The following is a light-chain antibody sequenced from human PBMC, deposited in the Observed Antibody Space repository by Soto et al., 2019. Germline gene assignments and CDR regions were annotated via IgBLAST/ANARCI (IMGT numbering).Light chain of an antibody. CDR3: QQYNNWPPIT. V-gene: IGKV3D-15*01. J-gene: IGKJ5*01. Sequence: EIVLTQSPATLSLSPGERATLSCRASQSVSSYLAWYQQKPGQAPRLLIYGASTRATGIPARFSGSGSGTEFTLTISSLQSEDFAVYYCQQYNNWPPITFGQGTRLEIX. CDR1: QSVSSY. CDR2: GAS.